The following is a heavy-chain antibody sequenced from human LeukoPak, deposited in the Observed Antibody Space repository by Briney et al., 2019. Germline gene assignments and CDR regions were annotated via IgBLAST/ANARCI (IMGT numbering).Heavy chain of an antibody. V-gene: IGHV4-4*07. CDR2: IYTSGST. J-gene: IGHJ5*02. CDR3: ARDRDFWSGYGFDP. D-gene: IGHD3-3*01. CDR1: GGSITSYY. Sequence: SETLSLTCTVSGGSITSYYWSWIRQPAGKGLEWIGRIYTSGSTNYNPSLKSRVTMSVDTSKNQFSLKLSSVTAADTAVYYCARDRDFWSGYGFDPWGQGTLVTVSS.